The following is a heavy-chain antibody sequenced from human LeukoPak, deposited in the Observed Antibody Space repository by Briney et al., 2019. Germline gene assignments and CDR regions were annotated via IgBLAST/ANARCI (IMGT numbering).Heavy chain of an antibody. Sequence: SETLSLTCTVSGGSISTSNYYWGWIRQPPGKGLEWIGNIFYSGSTYYSPSLKSRVTISLDTSRNQFSLKLSSVTAADTAVYYCARRRYYGSGSYDYWGQGTLVTVSS. CDR1: GGSISTSNYY. CDR3: ARRRYYGSGSYDY. V-gene: IGHV4-39*07. D-gene: IGHD3-10*01. J-gene: IGHJ4*02. CDR2: IFYSGST.